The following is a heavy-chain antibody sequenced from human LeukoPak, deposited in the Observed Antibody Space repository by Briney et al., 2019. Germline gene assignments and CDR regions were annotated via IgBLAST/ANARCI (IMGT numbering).Heavy chain of an antibody. Sequence: GGSLRLSCSASGFTFSGHFMHWVRQAPGKGLEYVSSISINGDKTYYAESVKGRSTISRDNSKNTLYLQMSSLRVEDTAVYYCIKDRIGTWSFDHWGQGTLLTASS. D-gene: IGHD1-26*01. CDR2: ISINGDKT. CDR3: IKDRIGTWSFDH. V-gene: IGHV3-64D*06. J-gene: IGHJ4*02. CDR1: GFTFSGHF.